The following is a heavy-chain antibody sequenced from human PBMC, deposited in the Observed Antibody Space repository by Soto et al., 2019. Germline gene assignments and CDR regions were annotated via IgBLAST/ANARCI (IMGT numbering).Heavy chain of an antibody. Sequence: LSLTCTVPGGSISSSSYYWGWIRQPPGKGLEWIGSIYYSGSTYYNPSLKSRVTISVDTSKNQFSLKLSSVTAADTAVYYCARHPSSDRGAFDIWGQGTMVTVSS. CDR1: GGSISSSSYY. V-gene: IGHV4-39*01. J-gene: IGHJ3*02. D-gene: IGHD3-22*01. CDR2: IYYSGST. CDR3: ARHPSSDRGAFDI.